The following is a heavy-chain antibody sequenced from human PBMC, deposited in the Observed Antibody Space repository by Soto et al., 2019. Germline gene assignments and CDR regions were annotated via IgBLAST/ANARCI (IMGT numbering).Heavy chain of an antibody. Sequence: QMQLVQSGPEVKKPGTSVKVSCKASGFTFPSSAVQWVRQAHGQRLEWIGWIVVGSGNTNSAQKFQERVTFTRDMSTSTVYMELRSLKFEDTAVYYYAADDMTTFIWGQGTLVTVSS. J-gene: IGHJ4*02. D-gene: IGHD1-1*01. CDR1: GFTFPSSA. CDR2: IVVGSGNT. CDR3: AADDMTTFI. V-gene: IGHV1-58*01.